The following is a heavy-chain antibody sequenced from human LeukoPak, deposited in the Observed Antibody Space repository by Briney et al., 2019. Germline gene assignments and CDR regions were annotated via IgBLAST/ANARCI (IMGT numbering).Heavy chain of an antibody. D-gene: IGHD2-21*02. CDR1: GFTFSRYS. Sequence: GGSLRLSCAASGFTFSRYSMNWVRQAPGKGLEWVSSISTSSNYIYYADSVKGRFTISRDNARKSLYLEMNSLRAEDTAVYYCATRLFCGSDCYSNYFDYWGQGTLVTVSS. V-gene: IGHV3-21*01. CDR3: ATRLFCGSDCYSNYFDY. J-gene: IGHJ4*02. CDR2: ISTSSNYI.